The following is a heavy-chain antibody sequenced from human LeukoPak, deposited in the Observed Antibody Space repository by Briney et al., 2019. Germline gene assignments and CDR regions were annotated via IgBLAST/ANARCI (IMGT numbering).Heavy chain of an antibody. D-gene: IGHD6-6*01. Sequence: SETLSLTCTVFGGSISSYYWSWIRQPAGKGLEWIGRIYTSGSTNYNPSLKSRVTISVDTSKNQFSLKLSSVTAADTAVHYCARGFRIGQLVHWYFDLWGRGTLVTVSS. V-gene: IGHV4-4*07. CDR2: IYTSGST. CDR1: GGSISSYY. CDR3: ARGFRIGQLVHWYFDL. J-gene: IGHJ2*01.